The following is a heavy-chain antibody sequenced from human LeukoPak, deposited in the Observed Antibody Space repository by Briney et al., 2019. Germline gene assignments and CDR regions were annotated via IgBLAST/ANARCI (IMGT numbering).Heavy chain of an antibody. CDR2: ISAYNGNT. CDR1: GYTFTSYG. V-gene: IGHV1-18*01. CDR3: ARGSSSPGYYYYGMDV. J-gene: IGHJ6*02. D-gene: IGHD6-6*01. Sequence: ASVKVSCKASGYTFTSYGISWVRQAPGQGLEWMGWISAYNGNTNYAQKLQGRVTMTTDTSTSTAYMELRSLRSDDTAVYYCARGSSSPGYYYYGMDVWGQGTTVTVSS.